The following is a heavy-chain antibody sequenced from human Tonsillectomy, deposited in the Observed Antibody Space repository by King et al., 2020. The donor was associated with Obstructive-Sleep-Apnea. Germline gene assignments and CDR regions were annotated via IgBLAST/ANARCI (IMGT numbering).Heavy chain of an antibody. V-gene: IGHV4-31*03. D-gene: IGHD5-18*01. Sequence: QLQESGPGLVKPSQTLSLTCTVSGGSISSGGYYWSWIRQHSGKGLEWIGYMYYSGATYYNPSLKGRVTISVDTSKNQFSLKLSSVTAADTAVYYCARGEGIQLWLRGGFDYWSQGTLVTVSS. CDR2: MYYSGAT. CDR3: ARGEGIQLWLRGGFDY. J-gene: IGHJ4*02. CDR1: GGSISSGGYY.